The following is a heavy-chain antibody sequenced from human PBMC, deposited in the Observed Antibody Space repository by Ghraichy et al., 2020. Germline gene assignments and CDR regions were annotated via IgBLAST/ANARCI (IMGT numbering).Heavy chain of an antibody. CDR1: GGSISSGGYS. Sequence: LSLTCAVSGGSISSGGYSWSWIRQPPGKGLEWIGYIYYSGSTYYNPSLKSRVTISVDTSKNQFSLKLSSVTAADTAVYYCARVRTVDNWFDPWGQGTLVTVSS. J-gene: IGHJ5*02. D-gene: IGHD4-23*01. CDR3: ARVRTVDNWFDP. CDR2: IYYSGST. V-gene: IGHV4-30-4*07.